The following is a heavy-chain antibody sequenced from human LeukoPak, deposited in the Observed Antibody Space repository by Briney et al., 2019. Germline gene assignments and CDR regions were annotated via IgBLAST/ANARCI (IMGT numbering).Heavy chain of an antibody. D-gene: IGHD5-18*01. CDR1: GGSFSGYY. CDR3: ARELDTAMVTDWFDP. Sequence: PSETLSLTCAVYGGSFSGYYWSWIRQPPGKGLEWIGEINHSGSTNCNPSLKSRVTISVDTSKNQFSLKLSSVTAADTAVYYCARELDTAMVTDWFDPWGQGTLVTVSS. J-gene: IGHJ5*02. CDR2: INHSGST. V-gene: IGHV4-34*01.